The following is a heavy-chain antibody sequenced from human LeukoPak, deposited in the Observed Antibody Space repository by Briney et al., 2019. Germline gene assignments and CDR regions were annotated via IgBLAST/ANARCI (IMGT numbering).Heavy chain of an antibody. CDR2: IYPGDSDT. V-gene: IGHV5-51*01. D-gene: IGHD3-3*01. CDR1: GYTFSSYW. CDR3: ARQNDFRLDY. Sequence: PGGSLRLSCKGSGYTFSSYWIGWVRQMPGKGLEWMGIIYPGDSDTRYSPSLQGQVTISVDTSIGTAYLQWSSLKASDTATYYCARQNDFRLDYWGQGTLVTVSS. J-gene: IGHJ4*02.